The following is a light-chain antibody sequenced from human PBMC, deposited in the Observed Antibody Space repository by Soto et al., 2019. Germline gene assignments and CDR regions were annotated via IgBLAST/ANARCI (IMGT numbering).Light chain of an antibody. CDR2: TAS. Sequence: DIQMTQSPSSLSASVGDRVTITCRASQSISNLLNWYQQTPGKAPKLLISTASTLQTGVPSRFDGSGSGTDFTLTINNLQPEDFATYYCQQSYSTSITFGQGTRLEI. CDR1: QSISNL. CDR3: QQSYSTSIT. J-gene: IGKJ5*01. V-gene: IGKV1-39*01.